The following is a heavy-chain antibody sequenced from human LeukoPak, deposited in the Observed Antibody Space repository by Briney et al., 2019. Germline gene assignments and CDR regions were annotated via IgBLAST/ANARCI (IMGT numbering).Heavy chain of an antibody. CDR2: ISSSSNYI. CDR1: GFTFNRYA. J-gene: IGHJ4*02. D-gene: IGHD4-17*01. V-gene: IGHV3-21*01. Sequence: GGSLRLSCAASGFTFNRYAMTWVRQAPGKGLEWISSISSSSNYIYYADSVKGRFTTSRDNAKNSLYLQMNSLRAEDTAVYYCARDYGDYGSNHPDGYYFDYWGQGTLVTDSS. CDR3: ARDYGDYGSNHPDGYYFDY.